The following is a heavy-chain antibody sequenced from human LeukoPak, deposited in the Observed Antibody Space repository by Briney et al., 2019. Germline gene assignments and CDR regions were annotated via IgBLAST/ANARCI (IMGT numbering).Heavy chain of an antibody. CDR1: GFTFSDYY. J-gene: IGHJ6*02. D-gene: IGHD3-22*01. V-gene: IGHV3-11*01. CDR2: ISSSGSTI. Sequence: PGGSLRLSCAASGFTFSDYYMSWIRQAPGKGLEWVSYISSSGSTIYYADSARGRFTISRDNAKNSLYLQMNSLRAEDTAVYYCASRYYYDMGMDVWGQGTTVTVSS. CDR3: ASRYYYDMGMDV.